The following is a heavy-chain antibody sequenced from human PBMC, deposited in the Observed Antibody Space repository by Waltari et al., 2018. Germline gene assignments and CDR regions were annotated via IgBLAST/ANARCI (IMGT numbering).Heavy chain of an antibody. CDR1: GFTFSSYG. CDR3: ARDSSGLFDY. V-gene: IGHV3-33*01. Sequence: QVQLVESGGGVVQPGRSLRLSCAASGFTFSSYGMHWVRQAPGKGLEWVAVIWYDGSNKDYADSVKGRFTISRDNSKNTLYLQMNSLRAEDTAVYYCARDSSGLFDYWGQGTLVIVSS. J-gene: IGHJ4*02. D-gene: IGHD6-19*01. CDR2: IWYDGSNK.